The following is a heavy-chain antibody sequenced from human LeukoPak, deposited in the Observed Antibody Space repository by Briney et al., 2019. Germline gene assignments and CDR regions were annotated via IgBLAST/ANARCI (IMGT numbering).Heavy chain of an antibody. Sequence: GGSLRLSCAASGFTFSNYWMSWVRQAPGKGLEWVALTRYDGSKKYYADSVKGRFTISRDNSKNTVYLEMNSLRAEDTAVYYCAKQVDAFDVWGQGTMVTVSS. CDR1: GFTFSNYW. V-gene: IGHV3-30*02. CDR2: TRYDGSKK. CDR3: AKQVDAFDV. J-gene: IGHJ3*01.